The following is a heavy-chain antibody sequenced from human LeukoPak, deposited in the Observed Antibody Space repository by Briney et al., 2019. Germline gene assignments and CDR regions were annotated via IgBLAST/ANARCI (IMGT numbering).Heavy chain of an antibody. CDR1: GFTFSSYW. V-gene: IGHV3-23*01. CDR3: AKDYSGSLNFDY. CDR2: ISGSGGST. J-gene: IGHJ4*02. Sequence: PGGSLRLSCAASGFTFSSYWMSWVRQAPGKGLEWVSAISGSGGSTYYADSVKGRFTISRDNSKNTLYLQMNSLRAEDTAVYYCAKDYSGSLNFDYWGQGTLVTVSS. D-gene: IGHD5-12*01.